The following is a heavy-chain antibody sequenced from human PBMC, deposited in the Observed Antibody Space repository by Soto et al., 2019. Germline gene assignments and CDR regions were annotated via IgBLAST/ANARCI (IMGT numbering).Heavy chain of an antibody. V-gene: IGHV1-18*01. Sequence: ASVKVSCKASGYTFTSYGISWVRQAPGQGLEWMGWISAYNGNTNYAQKLQGRVTMTTDTSTSTAYMELRSLRSDDTAVYYCARDSITIFGVVTDNDAFDIWGQGTMVTVSS. J-gene: IGHJ3*02. D-gene: IGHD3-3*01. CDR3: ARDSITIFGVVTDNDAFDI. CDR1: GYTFTSYG. CDR2: ISAYNGNT.